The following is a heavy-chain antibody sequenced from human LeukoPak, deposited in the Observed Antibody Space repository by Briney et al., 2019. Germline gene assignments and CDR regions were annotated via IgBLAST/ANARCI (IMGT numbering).Heavy chain of an antibody. Sequence: PGESLRISCKGSGYSFTSYWISWVRQMPGKGLEWMGIIYPGDSDTRYSPSFQGQVTISADKSISTAYLQWSSLKASDTAMYYCARHYCSGGSCYLGEWFDPWGQGTLVTVSS. D-gene: IGHD2-15*01. CDR2: IYPGDSDT. CDR3: ARHYCSGGSCYLGEWFDP. CDR1: GYSFTSYW. V-gene: IGHV5-51*01. J-gene: IGHJ5*02.